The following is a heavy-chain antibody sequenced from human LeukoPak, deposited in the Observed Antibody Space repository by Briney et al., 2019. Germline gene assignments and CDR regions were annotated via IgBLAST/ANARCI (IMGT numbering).Heavy chain of an antibody. V-gene: IGHV1-2*04. J-gene: IGHJ6*02. CDR3: AGDGGAGSYYVYGMDV. CDR1: GYTFTGYY. D-gene: IGHD3-10*01. Sequence: ASVNVSCKASGYTFTGYYMHWVRQAPGQGREWMGWINPNSGGTNYAQKLQGWVTMTRDTSISTAYMELSRLRSDDTVVYYCAGDGGAGSYYVYGMDVWGQGTTVTVSS. CDR2: INPNSGGT.